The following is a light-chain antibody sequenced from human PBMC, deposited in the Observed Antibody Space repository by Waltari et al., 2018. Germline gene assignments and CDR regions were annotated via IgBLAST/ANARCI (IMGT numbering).Light chain of an antibody. CDR2: DST. J-gene: IGLJ3*02. V-gene: IGLV7-46*01. CDR1: TGPVTSNHY. CDR3: LLAYGGARV. Sequence: QAVVTQESSLTVSPGGTVTLTCASSTGPVTSNHYPYWFQQKPGQDPTTLIYDSTNRHARTPARFSASLLGGKAAMTLSGAQPEDEADYYCLLAYGGARVFGRGTKLTVL.